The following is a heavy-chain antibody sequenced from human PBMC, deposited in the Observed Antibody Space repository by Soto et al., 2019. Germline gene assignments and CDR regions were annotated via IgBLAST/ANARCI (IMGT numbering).Heavy chain of an antibody. V-gene: IGHV2-5*02. J-gene: IGHJ4*02. CDR2: IYWDDSK. Sequence: QITLKESGPTLVRRTQTLTLTCAFSGFSLSTSGVGVGWSRQPPGKALEWLAVIYWDDSKHYSPSLRSRLTITKDTSKNQVVLTMTNMDPMDTGTYYCAHKGPEDWPLDYWGQGTLVTVSS. D-gene: IGHD3-9*01. CDR1: GFSLSTSGVG. CDR3: AHKGPEDWPLDY.